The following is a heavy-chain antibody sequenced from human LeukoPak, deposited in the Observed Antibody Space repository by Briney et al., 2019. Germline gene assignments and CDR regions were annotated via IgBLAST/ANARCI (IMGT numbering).Heavy chain of an antibody. D-gene: IGHD3-3*01. CDR3: ARSWGPVAIFGVATDAFDI. CDR1: GGTFSSYA. CDR2: IIPIFATA. Sequence: ASVKVSCKASGGTFSSYAISWVRQAPGQGLEWMGGIIPIFATANYAQKFQGRVTITADESTSTAYMELSSLRSEDTAVYYCARSWGPVAIFGVATDAFDIWGQGTMVTVSS. J-gene: IGHJ3*02. V-gene: IGHV1-69*13.